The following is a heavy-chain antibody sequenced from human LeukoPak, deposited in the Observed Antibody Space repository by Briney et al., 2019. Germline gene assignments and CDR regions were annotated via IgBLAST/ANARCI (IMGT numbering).Heavy chain of an antibody. Sequence: GGSLRLSSAASGFTFYDYAMHWVRQALGKGLESVSGIIWNGGSTGSASSVQGRFTISRDNAKNSLYLQMNSLRAEDTALYYCARGMTTESSGNSISYYFDYWGQGTLVTVSS. D-gene: IGHD4-23*01. J-gene: IGHJ4*02. V-gene: IGHV3-20*03. CDR2: IIWNGGST. CDR3: ARGMTTESSGNSISYYFDY. CDR1: GFTFYDYA.